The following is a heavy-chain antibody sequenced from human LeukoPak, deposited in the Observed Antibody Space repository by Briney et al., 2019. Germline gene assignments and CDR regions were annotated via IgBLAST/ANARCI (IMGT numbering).Heavy chain of an antibody. Sequence: PSETLSLTCTVAGASISSYCWSWVRQPPGKGLEWLGYIYYSGSTNYNPSLKSRVTRSVDTSKNQFSLKLSSVTAADTAVYYCARGYFLVRGVTTFDYWGQGTLVTVSS. CDR1: GASISSYC. CDR3: ARGYFLVRGVTTFDY. V-gene: IGHV4-59*01. CDR2: IYYSGST. D-gene: IGHD3-10*01. J-gene: IGHJ4*02.